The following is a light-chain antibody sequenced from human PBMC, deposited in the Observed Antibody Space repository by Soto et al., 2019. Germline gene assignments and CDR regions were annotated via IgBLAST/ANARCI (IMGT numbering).Light chain of an antibody. CDR1: SSDVGGYNY. V-gene: IGLV2-14*01. Sequence: QSALTQPASVSGSPGQSITSSCTGTSSDVGGYNYVSWYQQHPGKAPKRMIDEVSNRPSGVSNRFSGSKSGNTASLTISGLQAEDEADYFCSSYGSTSTRYVFGTGTKVTVL. J-gene: IGLJ1*01. CDR3: SSYGSTSTRYV. CDR2: EVS.